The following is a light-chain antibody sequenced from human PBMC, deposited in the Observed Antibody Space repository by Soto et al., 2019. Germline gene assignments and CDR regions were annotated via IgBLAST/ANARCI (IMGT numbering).Light chain of an antibody. CDR2: GAS. J-gene: IGKJ1*01. Sequence: IVLTQSPGIISVSPGNTATLSCRASQRVSSRYVAWYQQNPGQALSLLIFGASNRATGIPDRFSGSGSGTDFNLTIGRLEPEDFAMYYCQKYSDSPPTVGKGTKVDI. V-gene: IGKV3-20*01. CDR3: QKYSDSPPT. CDR1: QRVSSRY.